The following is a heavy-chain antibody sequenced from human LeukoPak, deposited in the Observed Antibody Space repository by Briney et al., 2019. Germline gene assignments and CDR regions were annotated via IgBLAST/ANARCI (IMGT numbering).Heavy chain of an antibody. Sequence: GGSLRLSCAGSGFTFRDSYMSWIRQAPGKGLEWVSYISGSGLTIYYADSVKGRFTVSRDNAKNSLYLQMNSLRAEDTAVYYCTRGPYSSTHDRLDHWGQGTLVTVSS. CDR1: GFTFRDSY. CDR2: ISGSGLTI. CDR3: TRGPYSSTHDRLDH. J-gene: IGHJ4*02. V-gene: IGHV3-11*01. D-gene: IGHD6-13*01.